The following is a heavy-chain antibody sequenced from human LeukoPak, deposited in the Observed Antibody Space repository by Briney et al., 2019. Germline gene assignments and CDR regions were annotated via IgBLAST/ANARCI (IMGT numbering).Heavy chain of an antibody. J-gene: IGHJ4*02. CDR2: IYTSGST. D-gene: IGHD2-15*01. CDR1: GGSISSYY. Sequence: SESLSLTCTVSGGSISSYYWSWIRQPAGKGLEWIGRIYTSGSTNYNPSLKSRVTISVDTSKNQFSLKLGSVTAADTAVYYCARRSATATYFDYWGQGTLVTVSS. CDR3: ARRSATATYFDY. V-gene: IGHV4-4*07.